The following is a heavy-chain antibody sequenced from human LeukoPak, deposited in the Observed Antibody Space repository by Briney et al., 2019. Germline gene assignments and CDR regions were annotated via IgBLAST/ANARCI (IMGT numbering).Heavy chain of an antibody. CDR1: GFTFSSYS. J-gene: IGHJ5*02. V-gene: IGHV3-21*01. Sequence: GGSLRHSCPASGFTFSSYSINWVRQPPGKGLEWVSSISSSNSYIYYADSVKGRFTIPRDNAKNSLYLQMNSLRAEETDTYYCARGWTEVVPAANWFDPCVQGTLVTVSS. CDR2: ISSSNSYI. D-gene: IGHD2-2*01. CDR3: ARGWTEVVPAANWFDP.